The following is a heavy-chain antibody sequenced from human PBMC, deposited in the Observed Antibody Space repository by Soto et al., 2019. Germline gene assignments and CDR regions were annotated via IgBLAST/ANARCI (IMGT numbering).Heavy chain of an antibody. D-gene: IGHD3-9*01. CDR3: AGDWLTGAAFDI. CDR2: IIPILGIA. Sequence: QVQLVQSGAEVKKPGSSVKVSCKASGGTFSSYTISWVRQAPGQGLEWMGRIIPILGIANYAQKFQGRVTITADNSTSTAYRELSSLRSEDTAVYYCAGDWLTGAAFDIWGQGTMVTVSS. CDR1: GGTFSSYT. J-gene: IGHJ3*02. V-gene: IGHV1-69*02.